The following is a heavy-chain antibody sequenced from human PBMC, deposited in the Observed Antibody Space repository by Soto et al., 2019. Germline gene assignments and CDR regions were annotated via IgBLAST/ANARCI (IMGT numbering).Heavy chain of an antibody. D-gene: IGHD4-17*01. J-gene: IGHJ4*02. Sequence: QVQLQESGPGLVKPSETLSLTCTVSGASIRSHFWHWIRQPPGKALEWIGYIYSSGSTNDNPSLMGRVTISVDTSKNQFSLQLTSVTAAYSAVYYCARGSVDYDPYFDSWGQGTLVTVSS. CDR1: GASIRSHF. CDR2: IYSSGST. CDR3: ARGSVDYDPYFDS. V-gene: IGHV4-59*11.